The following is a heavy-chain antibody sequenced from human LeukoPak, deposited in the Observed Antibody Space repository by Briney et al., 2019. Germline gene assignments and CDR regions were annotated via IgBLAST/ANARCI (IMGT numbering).Heavy chain of an antibody. D-gene: IGHD1-26*01. CDR2: VNSNGGST. Sequence: GGSLRLSCSACGFTFSRSVMSGVGQAPGRGREGVSTVNSNGGSTYYADSVKGRFTISSDNSKSTLYLQMNSLRAEDTAVYHCAFRGSYYKFDYWGQGTLVTVSS. CDR1: GFTFSRSV. V-gene: IGHV3-23*01. J-gene: IGHJ4*02. CDR3: AFRGSYYKFDY.